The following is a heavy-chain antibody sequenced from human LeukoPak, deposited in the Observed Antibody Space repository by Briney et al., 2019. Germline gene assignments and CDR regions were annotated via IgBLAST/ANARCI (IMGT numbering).Heavy chain of an antibody. CDR3: ARGVEWHIVATTAFDI. V-gene: IGHV3-48*03. D-gene: IGHD5-12*01. CDR2: ISSSGSTI. J-gene: IGHJ3*02. Sequence: GGSLRLSCAASGFTFSSYEMNWVRQAPGKGLEGVSYISSSGSTIYYADSVKGRFTIARDDAKNSLYLQMNSLRAEDTAVYYCARGVEWHIVATTAFDIWGQGTMVTVSS. CDR1: GFTFSSYE.